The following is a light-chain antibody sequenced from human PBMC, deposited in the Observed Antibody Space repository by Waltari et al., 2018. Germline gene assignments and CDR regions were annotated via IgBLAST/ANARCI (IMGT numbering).Light chain of an antibody. Sequence: EIVLTQSPAPLSLSPGDRATLSCRASQSVSRYLAWYQQKPGQAPRLLIYDASNRATGIPARFSGSGSGTDFTLTISSLEPEDFAVYYCQQRSNWPLTFGGGTKVEIK. CDR2: DAS. J-gene: IGKJ4*01. V-gene: IGKV3-11*01. CDR1: QSVSRY. CDR3: QQRSNWPLT.